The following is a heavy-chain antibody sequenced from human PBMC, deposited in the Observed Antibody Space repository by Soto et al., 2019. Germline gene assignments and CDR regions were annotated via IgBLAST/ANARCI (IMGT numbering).Heavy chain of an antibody. CDR2: IYYSGST. Sequence: SETLSLTCTVSGASISRYYRSWIRQPPGKGLEWIGYIYYSGSTNYNPSLKSRVTISVDTSKNQFSLKLSSVTAADTAMYYCARVSRYFDWSLAYYYYGMDVWGQGTTVTVSS. CDR3: ARVSRYFDWSLAYYYYGMDV. J-gene: IGHJ6*02. V-gene: IGHV4-59*01. CDR1: GASISRYY. D-gene: IGHD3-9*01.